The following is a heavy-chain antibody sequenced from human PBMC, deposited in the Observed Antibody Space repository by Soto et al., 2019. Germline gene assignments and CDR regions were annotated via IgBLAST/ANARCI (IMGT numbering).Heavy chain of an antibody. J-gene: IGHJ4*02. V-gene: IGHV4-59*08. D-gene: IGHD3-3*01. CDR2: MHNSGST. CDR1: GGSISSYY. CDR3: ARGHYDFWSGYFATIDY. Sequence: SETLSLTCTVSGGSISSYYWSWIRQPPGKGLEWIGYMHNSGSTKYNPSLKSRVTISADTSKNQFSLKLSSVTAADSAVYYCARGHYDFWSGYFATIDYWGQGTLVTVSS.